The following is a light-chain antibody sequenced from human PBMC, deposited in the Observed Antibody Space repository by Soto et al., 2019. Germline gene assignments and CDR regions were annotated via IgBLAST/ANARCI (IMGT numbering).Light chain of an antibody. J-gene: IGLJ1*01. V-gene: IGLV2-8*01. CDR1: SSDVGNYNY. Sequence: QSALTQPPSESGSPGQSVTISCTGTSSDVGNYNYVSWYQQHPGKVPTLIIYEVNKRPSGVPDRFSGSKSGNTASLTVSGLQAEDEADYYCSSYAGTHFVFGTGTKLTVL. CDR3: SSYAGTHFV. CDR2: EVN.